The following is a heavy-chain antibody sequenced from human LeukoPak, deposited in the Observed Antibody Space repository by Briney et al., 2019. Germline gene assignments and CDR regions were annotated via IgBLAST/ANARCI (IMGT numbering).Heavy chain of an antibody. CDR2: VSPDGSAT. J-gene: IGHJ4*02. V-gene: IGHV3-74*01. CDR1: GFTFSTSW. Sequence: GSLRLSCAASGFTFSTSWMNLVRQGPGRGPVWVSRVSPDGSATAYADSVKGRFTVSRDNAKNALYLQMNSLRADDTAVYYCRYGSSSGDYWGQGSLVTVSS. CDR3: RYGSSSGDY. D-gene: IGHD6-6*01.